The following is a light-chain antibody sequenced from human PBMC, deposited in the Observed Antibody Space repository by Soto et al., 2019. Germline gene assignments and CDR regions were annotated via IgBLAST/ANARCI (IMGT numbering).Light chain of an antibody. CDR2: GAS. Sequence: EIVMTPSPATLSVSPGERVTLSCRASQSVSSGLAWYHQTPGQSPRLLIYGASTRATGSPARFSGSGSGTEFSLTISRLQSEDVGLYYCLENNNWAPITCSQGTRLEIK. J-gene: IGKJ5*01. CDR3: LENNNWAPIT. V-gene: IGKV3-15*01. CDR1: QSVSSG.